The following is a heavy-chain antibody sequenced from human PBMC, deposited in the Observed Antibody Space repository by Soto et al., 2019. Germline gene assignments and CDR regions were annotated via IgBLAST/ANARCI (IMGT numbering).Heavy chain of an antibody. CDR2: IIPIFGTA. V-gene: IGHV1-69*12. CDR1: GGTFSSYA. D-gene: IGHD6-13*01. Sequence: QVQLVQSGAEVKKPGSSVKVSCKASGGTFSSYAISWVRQAPGQGLEWMGGIIPIFGTANYAQKVQGRVTITADESTSTADMELSSLRSGDTAVYYCARDVIAAAGTAGWGQGTLVTVSS. CDR3: ARDVIAAAGTAG. J-gene: IGHJ4*02.